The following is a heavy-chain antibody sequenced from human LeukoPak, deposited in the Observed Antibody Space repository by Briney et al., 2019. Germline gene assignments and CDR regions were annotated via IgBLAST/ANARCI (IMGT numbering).Heavy chain of an antibody. CDR1: GGTFSSYA. CDR2: IIPIFGTA. J-gene: IGHJ4*02. D-gene: IGHD3-22*01. Sequence: SVKVSCKASGGTFSSYAISWVRQAPGQGLEWMGGIIPIFGTANYAQKFQGRVTITADESTSTAYMELSSLRSEDTAVYYCAREGDSSGMFDYWGQGTPVTVSS. V-gene: IGHV1-69*13. CDR3: AREGDSSGMFDY.